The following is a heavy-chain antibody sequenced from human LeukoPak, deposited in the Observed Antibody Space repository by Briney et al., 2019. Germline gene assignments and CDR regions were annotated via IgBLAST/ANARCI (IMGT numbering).Heavy chain of an antibody. J-gene: IGHJ6*02. V-gene: IGHV1-2*02. D-gene: IGHD6-13*01. Sequence: GASVKVSCKASGYTCTGYDMHWVRHAPGQGIESMGLINPNSGGTNYAQKFQGRVTMTRDTSISTAYMELSRLRSDDRAVYYCARDSIAAAGTDPCYYYDYGMDVWGQGNTVTVSS. CDR3: ARDSIAAAGTDPCYYYDYGMDV. CDR2: INPNSGGT. CDR1: GYTCTGYD.